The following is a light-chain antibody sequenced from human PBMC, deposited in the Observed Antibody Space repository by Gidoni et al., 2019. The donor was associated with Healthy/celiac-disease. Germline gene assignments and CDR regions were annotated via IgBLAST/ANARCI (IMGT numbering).Light chain of an antibody. CDR2: CAS. CDR1: QSVSSN. Sequence: IVLTQSPATLPVSPGERATLSCRASQSVSSNLAWYQQKPGQAPRLLIYCASTRATDIPARFSGSGSGTEFTLIIRSLQSEDFAVYYCQQYNNWPPWTFGQGTKVEIK. J-gene: IGKJ1*01. V-gene: IGKV3-15*01. CDR3: QQYNNWPPWT.